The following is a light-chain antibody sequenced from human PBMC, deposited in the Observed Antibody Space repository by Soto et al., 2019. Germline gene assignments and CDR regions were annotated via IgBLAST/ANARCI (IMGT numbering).Light chain of an antibody. Sequence: QSVLTQPASVSGSPGQSITISCTGTSSDYVSWYQQHPGKAPKFLISEVSNRPSGISNRFSGSKSGNTASLTISGLQADDEADYYCSSYKSSSTYVFGTGTKVTVL. CDR3: SSYKSSSTYV. CDR1: SSDY. J-gene: IGLJ1*01. V-gene: IGLV2-14*01. CDR2: EVS.